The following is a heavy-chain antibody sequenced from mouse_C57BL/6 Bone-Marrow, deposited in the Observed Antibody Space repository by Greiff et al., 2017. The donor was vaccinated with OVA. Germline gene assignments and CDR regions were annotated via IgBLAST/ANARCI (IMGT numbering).Heavy chain of an antibody. D-gene: IGHD1-1*01. CDR2: ISDGGSYT. J-gene: IGHJ3*01. Sequence: EVHLVESGGGLVKPGGSLKLSCAASGFTFSSYAMSWVRQTPEKRLEWVATISDGGSYTYYPDNVKGRFTISRDNAKNNLYLQMSHLKSEDTAMYYCARDLYYYGSSYPFAYWGQGTLVTVSA. V-gene: IGHV5-4*01. CDR3: ARDLYYYGSSYPFAY. CDR1: GFTFSSYA.